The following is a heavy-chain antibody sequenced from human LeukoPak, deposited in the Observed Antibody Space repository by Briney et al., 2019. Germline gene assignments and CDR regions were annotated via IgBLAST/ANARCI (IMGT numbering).Heavy chain of an antibody. D-gene: IGHD1-1*01. J-gene: IGHJ4*02. CDR1: GFTFSSFA. CDR3: AKDPRRHGLFDY. V-gene: IGHV3-23*01. Sequence: GGSLRLSCAASGFTFSSFATSWVRQAPGKGLEWVSAISGSGGSTYYADSVKGRFTISRDNSKNTLYLQMNSLRAEDTAVYYYAKDPRRHGLFDYWGQGTLVTVSS. CDR2: ISGSGGST.